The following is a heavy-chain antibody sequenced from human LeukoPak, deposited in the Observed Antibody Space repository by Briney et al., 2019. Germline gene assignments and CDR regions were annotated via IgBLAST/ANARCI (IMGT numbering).Heavy chain of an antibody. Sequence: SETLSLTCTVSGGSISSYYWNWIRQPPGKGLEWIGYIYYSGSTYYNPSLKSRVTISVDTSKNQFSLKLSSVTAADTAVYYCARDPIAAAGNYYYGMDVWGQGTTVTVSS. V-gene: IGHV4-59*12. CDR2: IYYSGST. J-gene: IGHJ6*02. CDR3: ARDPIAAAGNYYYGMDV. CDR1: GGSISSYY. D-gene: IGHD6-13*01.